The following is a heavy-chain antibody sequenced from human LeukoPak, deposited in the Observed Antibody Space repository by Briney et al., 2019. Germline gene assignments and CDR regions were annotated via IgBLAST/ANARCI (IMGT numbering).Heavy chain of an antibody. Sequence: ASVKVSCKGSGGTFSSYAISWVRQAPGQGLEWMGGIIPIFGTANYAQKFQGRVTITADESTSTAYMELSSLRSEDTAVYYCARSRGAATQNFDYWGQGTLVTVSS. CDR1: GGTFSSYA. V-gene: IGHV1-69*13. J-gene: IGHJ4*02. CDR2: IIPIFGTA. CDR3: ARSRGAATQNFDY. D-gene: IGHD2-15*01.